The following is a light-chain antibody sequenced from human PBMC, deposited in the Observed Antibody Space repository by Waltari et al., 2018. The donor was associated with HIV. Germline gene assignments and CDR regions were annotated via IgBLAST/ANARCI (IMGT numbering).Light chain of an antibody. V-gene: IGKV1-9*01. Sequence: DIHLTQSPSFLSASVGDRVTITCRASQAINTYLVWYQQKPGRAPKLLIYAASTLQSGVPSRFSGSASGTEFTLTIRSLQPEDFATYYCQQLNSYPITFGQGTRLDIK. J-gene: IGKJ5*01. CDR2: AAS. CDR1: QAINTY. CDR3: QQLNSYPIT.